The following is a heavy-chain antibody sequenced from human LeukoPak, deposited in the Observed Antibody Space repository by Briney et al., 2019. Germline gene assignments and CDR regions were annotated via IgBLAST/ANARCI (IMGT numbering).Heavy chain of an antibody. CDR1: GFTFSNYG. CDR2: ISYDGSTK. Sequence: GGSLRLSCAASGFTFSNYGMHWVRQAPGKGLEWVAVISYDGSTKYYADSVKGRFSISRDNSKNTLYLQMNSLRAEDTAVYYCAKELVGGYDFDYWGQGTLVIVSS. J-gene: IGHJ4*02. CDR3: AKELVGGYDFDY. V-gene: IGHV3-30*18. D-gene: IGHD5-12*01.